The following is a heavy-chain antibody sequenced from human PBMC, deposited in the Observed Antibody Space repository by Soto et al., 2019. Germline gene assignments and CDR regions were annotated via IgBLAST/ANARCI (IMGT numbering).Heavy chain of an antibody. CDR1: GFTFSSYG. D-gene: IGHD4-17*01. J-gene: IGHJ4*02. CDR3: AKGKSMTTVTLRVCLDY. V-gene: IGHV3-30*18. CDR2: ISYDGSNK. Sequence: QVQLVESGGSVVQPGRSLRLSCAASGFTFSSYGMHWVRQAPGKGLEWVAVISYDGSNKYYADSVKGRFTISRDNSKNTLYLQMNSLRAEDTAVYYCAKGKSMTTVTLRVCLDYWGQGTLVTVSS.